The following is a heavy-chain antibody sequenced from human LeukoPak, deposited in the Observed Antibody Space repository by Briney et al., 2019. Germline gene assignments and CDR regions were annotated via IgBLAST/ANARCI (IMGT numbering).Heavy chain of an antibody. CDR3: TRHSDTYCSRANCYVDNFYGLDV. Sequence: PGGSLRLSCAASGFTFSSYAMSWVRQAPGKGLEWVSAISGSGGSTYYADSVKGRFTISRDNSKNTLYLQMNSLRAEGTAVYYCTRHSDTYCSRANCYVDNFYGLDVWGQGTRVTVSS. J-gene: IGHJ6*02. V-gene: IGHV3-23*01. CDR2: ISGSGGST. CDR1: GFTFSSYA. D-gene: IGHD2-2*01.